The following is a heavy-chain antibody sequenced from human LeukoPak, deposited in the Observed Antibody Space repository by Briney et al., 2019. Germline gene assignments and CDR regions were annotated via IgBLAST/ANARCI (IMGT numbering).Heavy chain of an antibody. V-gene: IGHV3-23*01. CDR2: ISGSGGST. Sequence: GGSLRLSCAASGFTFSSYAMSWVRQAPGKGLEWVSAISGSGGSTYYADSVKGRFTISRDNSKNTLYLQMNSLRAEDTAVYYCANHGGAYYGMDVWGQGPRSPSP. J-gene: IGHJ6*02. CDR3: ANHGGAYYGMDV. CDR1: GFTFSSYA.